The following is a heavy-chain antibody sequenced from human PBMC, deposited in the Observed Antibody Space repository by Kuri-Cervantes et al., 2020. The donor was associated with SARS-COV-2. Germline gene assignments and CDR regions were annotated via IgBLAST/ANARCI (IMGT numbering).Heavy chain of an antibody. CDR3: AKGTWIPWDYIDV. D-gene: IGHD5-12*01. CDR1: GFTFSSYA. Sequence: GESLKISCAASGFTFSSYAMSWVRQAPGKGLEWVPAISGSGGSTYYADSVKGRFTISRDNSKNTLYLQMNSLRAEDTAVYYCAKGTWIPWDYIDVWSNGTTVTVSS. V-gene: IGHV3-23*01. CDR2: ISGSGGST. J-gene: IGHJ6*03.